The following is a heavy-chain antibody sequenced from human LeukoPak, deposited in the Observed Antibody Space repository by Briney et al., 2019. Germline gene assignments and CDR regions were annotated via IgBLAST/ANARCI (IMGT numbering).Heavy chain of an antibody. CDR3: ASSMVRGVTGGYFDY. D-gene: IGHD3-10*01. J-gene: IGHJ4*02. CDR1: GFTFSSYA. CDR2: ISSSGSTI. Sequence: GGSLRLSCAASGFTFSSYAMSWIRQAPGKGLEWVSYISSSGSTIYYADSVKGRFTISRDNAKNSLYLQMNSLRAEDTAVYYCASSMVRGVTGGYFDYWGQGTLVTVSS. V-gene: IGHV3-11*01.